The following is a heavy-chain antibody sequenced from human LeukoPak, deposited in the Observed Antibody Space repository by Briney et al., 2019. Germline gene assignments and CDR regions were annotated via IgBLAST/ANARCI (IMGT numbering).Heavy chain of an antibody. CDR1: GYTFTSYD. V-gene: IGHV1-8*01. CDR2: MNPNSGNT. D-gene: IGHD2-15*01. Sequence: ASVKVSCKASGYTFTSYDINWVRQATGQGLEWMGWMNPNSGNTGYAQKFQGRVTMTRNTSISTAYMELSSLRSEDTAVYYYARERPIYCSGGSCYFRRSHTLKKNWFDPWGQGTLATVSS. J-gene: IGHJ5*02. CDR3: ARERPIYCSGGSCYFRRSHTLKKNWFDP.